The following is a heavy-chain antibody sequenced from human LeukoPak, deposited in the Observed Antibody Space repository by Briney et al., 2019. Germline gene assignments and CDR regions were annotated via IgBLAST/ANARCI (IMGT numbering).Heavy chain of an antibody. Sequence: GGSLRLSCAASGFTFHSYWMTWVRQAPGKGLEWVANIKHDGSETYYVDSVKGRFTISRDNPKNSLYLQMNSLRAEDTAVYYCARGLLGSSAYYNNWGQGTLVTVSS. D-gene: IGHD3-22*01. CDR1: GFTFHSYW. J-gene: IGHJ4*02. CDR2: IKHDGSET. V-gene: IGHV3-7*04. CDR3: ARGLLGSSAYYNN.